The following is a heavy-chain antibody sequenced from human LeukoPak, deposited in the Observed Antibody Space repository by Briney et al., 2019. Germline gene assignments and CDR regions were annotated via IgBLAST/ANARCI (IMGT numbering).Heavy chain of an antibody. CDR1: GDSVSSNSAA. CDR3: ARDRRIVGATAPYYYYYYGMDV. D-gene: IGHD1-26*01. V-gene: IGHV6-1*01. J-gene: IGHJ6*02. CDR2: TYYRSKWYN. Sequence: SQTLSLTCAISGDSVSSNSAAWNWIRQSPSRGLEWLGRTYYRSKWYNDYAVSVKSRITINPDTSKNQFSLQLSSVTPEDTAVYYCARDRRIVGATAPYYYYYYGMDVWGQGTTVTVSS.